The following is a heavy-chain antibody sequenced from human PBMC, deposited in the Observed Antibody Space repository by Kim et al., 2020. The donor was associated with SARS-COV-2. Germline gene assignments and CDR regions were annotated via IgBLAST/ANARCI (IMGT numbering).Heavy chain of an antibody. D-gene: IGHD5-18*01. CDR3: ARDLGAGVQLWSPGNYGMDV. V-gene: IGHV1-18*01. CDR1: GYTFTSYG. Sequence: ASVKVSCKASGYTFTSYGISWVRQAPGQGLEWMGWISAYNGNTNYAQKLQGRVTMTTDTSTSTAYMELRSLRSDDTAVYYCARDLGAGVQLWSPGNYGMDVWGQGTTVTVPS. CDR2: ISAYNGNT. J-gene: IGHJ6*02.